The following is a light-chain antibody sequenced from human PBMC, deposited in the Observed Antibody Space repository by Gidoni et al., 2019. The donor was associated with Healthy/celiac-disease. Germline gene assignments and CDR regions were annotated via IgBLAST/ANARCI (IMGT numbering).Light chain of an antibody. J-gene: IGKJ2*02. V-gene: IGKV3-15*01. CDR1: QSFSSN. CDR2: GAS. Sequence: EIVMTQSPATLSVSPGERATLSCSASQSFSSNLAWYQQKPGQAPRLLIYGASTRATGIPARFSGSGSGTEFTLTISSLQSEDFAVYYCQQYNNWPSTFGQGTKLEIK. CDR3: QQYNNWPST.